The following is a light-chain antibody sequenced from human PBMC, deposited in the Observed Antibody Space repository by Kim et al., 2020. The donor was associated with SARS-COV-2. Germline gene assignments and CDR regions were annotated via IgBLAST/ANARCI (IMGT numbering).Light chain of an antibody. CDR2: DAS. J-gene: IGKJ5*01. CDR1: QSVRTY. CDR3: QHRGDWPIT. V-gene: IGKV3-11*01. Sequence: EIVLTQFPATLSLSPGERATLSCRASQSVRTYLAWYQQKPGQAPRLLIYDASNGATGIPPRFSGSGSGTDFTLTISSLEPEDFAVYYCQHRGDWPITFGPGTQLEIK.